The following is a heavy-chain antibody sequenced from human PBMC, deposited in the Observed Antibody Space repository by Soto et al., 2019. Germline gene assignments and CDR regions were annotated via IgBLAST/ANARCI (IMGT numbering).Heavy chain of an antibody. V-gene: IGHV3-7*01. CDR1: VFNFTRYW. Sequence: GGSLRISCPASVFNFTRYWMSWVRQAPGKGLEWVANIKEDGSEKYYVDSVRGRFTISRDNAKNTLYLQMNSLRVEDTAVYYCATAEVDYWGPGTLVTVSS. J-gene: IGHJ4*02. CDR3: ATAEVDY. CDR2: IKEDGSEK.